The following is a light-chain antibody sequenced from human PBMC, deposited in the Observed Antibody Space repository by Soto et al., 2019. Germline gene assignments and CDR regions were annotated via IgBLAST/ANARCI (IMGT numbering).Light chain of an antibody. CDR3: QQRSNWPPWT. CDR1: QGIKNY. CDR2: DAY. J-gene: IGKJ1*01. Sequence: EIVLTQSPATLSVSPGDSATLSCRASQGIKNYLAWFQQKPGQAPRLLIYDAYNRATGIPARFSGSGSGTDFTLTISSLEPEDFAVYYCQQRSNWPPWTXGQGTKVDIK. V-gene: IGKV3-11*01.